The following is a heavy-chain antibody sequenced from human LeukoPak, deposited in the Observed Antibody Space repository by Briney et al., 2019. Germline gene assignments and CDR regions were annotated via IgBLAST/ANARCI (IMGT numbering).Heavy chain of an antibody. CDR1: GFTFSSYA. D-gene: IGHD4-17*01. CDR3: AKSYGDYLGYFDS. J-gene: IGHJ4*02. V-gene: IGHV3-23*01. CDR2: ISSSGGWT. Sequence: PGGSLRLSCAASGFTFSSYAMSWVRQAPGKGLEWVSAISSSGGWTYYADSVKGRFTISRDNSKNTLYLQMNSLRAEDTAVYYCAKSYGDYLGYFDSWGQGTLVTVSS.